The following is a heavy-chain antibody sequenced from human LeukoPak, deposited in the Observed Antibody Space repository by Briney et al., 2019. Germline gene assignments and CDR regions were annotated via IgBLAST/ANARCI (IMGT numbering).Heavy chain of an antibody. CDR1: GGSISSYY. J-gene: IGHJ4*02. CDR3: ARGTYYYDSSGYPRFYYFDY. Sequence: PSETLSLTCTVSGGSISSYYSSWIRQPPGKGLEWIGYIYYSGSTNYNPSLKSRVTISVDTSKNQFSLKLSSVTAADTAVYYCARGTYYYDSSGYPRFYYFDYWGQGTLVTVSS. CDR2: IYYSGST. V-gene: IGHV4-59*08. D-gene: IGHD3-22*01.